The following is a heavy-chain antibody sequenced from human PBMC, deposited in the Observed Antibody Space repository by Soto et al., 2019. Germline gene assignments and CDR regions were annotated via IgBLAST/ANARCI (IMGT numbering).Heavy chain of an antibody. Sequence: SETLSLTCTVSGGSISSYYWSWIRQPPGKGLEWIGYIYYSGSTYYNPSLKSRVTISVDTSKNQFSLKLSSVTAADTAVYYCARRARIAAAGLYYYGMDVWGQGTTVTVSS. CDR2: IYYSGST. CDR1: GGSISSYY. CDR3: ARRARIAAAGLYYYGMDV. V-gene: IGHV4-59*04. D-gene: IGHD6-13*01. J-gene: IGHJ6*02.